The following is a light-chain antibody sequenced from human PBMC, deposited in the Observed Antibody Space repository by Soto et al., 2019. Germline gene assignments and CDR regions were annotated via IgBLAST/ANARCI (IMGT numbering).Light chain of an antibody. CDR3: CSYAGSYTVL. CDR1: SSDVGAYNY. V-gene: IGLV2-11*01. J-gene: IGLJ2*01. CDR2: DVS. Sequence: QSALTQPRSVSGSPGQSVTISCTGTSSDVGAYNYVSWYQQHPGKAPKLTISDVSKRPSGVPDRFSGSKSGNTASLTISGLQAEDEADYYCCSYAGSYTVLFGGGTKLTVL.